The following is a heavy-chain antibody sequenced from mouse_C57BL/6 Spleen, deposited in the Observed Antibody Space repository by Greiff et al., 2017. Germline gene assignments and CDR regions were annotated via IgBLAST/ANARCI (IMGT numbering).Heavy chain of an antibody. CDR1: GFTFSSYG. J-gene: IGHJ2*01. CDR3: ARRVFDY. Sequence: DVTLVESGGDLVKPGGSLKLSCAASGFTFSSYGMSWVRQTPDKRLEWVATISSGGSYTYYPDSVKGRFTISRDNAKNTLYLQMSSLKSEDTAMYYCARRVFDYWGQGTTLTVSS. V-gene: IGHV5-6*02. CDR2: ISSGGSYT.